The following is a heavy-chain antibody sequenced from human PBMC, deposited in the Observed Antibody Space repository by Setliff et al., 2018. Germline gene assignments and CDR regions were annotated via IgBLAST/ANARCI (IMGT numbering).Heavy chain of an antibody. J-gene: IGHJ5*02. Sequence: GSLRLSCAASGFNFRNYGMTWVRQAPGKGLEWVSIISGDGGFIDYADSVKGRFTISRDNSRSTMYLQMSGLRAEDTAVYYCAKNGFGVVALGVNNWFDPWGQGTLVTVSS. CDR3: AKNGFGVVALGVNNWFDP. CDR1: GFNFRNYG. D-gene: IGHD3-10*01. V-gene: IGHV3-23*01. CDR2: ISGDGGFI.